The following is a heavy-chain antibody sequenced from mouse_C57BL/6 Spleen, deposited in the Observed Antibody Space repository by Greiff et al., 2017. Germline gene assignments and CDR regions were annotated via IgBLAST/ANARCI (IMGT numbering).Heavy chain of an antibody. D-gene: IGHD1-1*01. CDR3: ATPFTTVVATDY. J-gene: IGHJ2*01. CDR2: IYPRSGNT. Sequence: QVQLQQSGAELARPGASVKLSCKASGYTFTSYGISWVKQRTGQGLEWIGEIYPRSGNTYYNEKFKGKATLTADKSSSKAYMELRSLTSEDSAVYFCATPFTTVVATDYWGQGTTLTVSS. V-gene: IGHV1-81*01. CDR1: GYTFTSYG.